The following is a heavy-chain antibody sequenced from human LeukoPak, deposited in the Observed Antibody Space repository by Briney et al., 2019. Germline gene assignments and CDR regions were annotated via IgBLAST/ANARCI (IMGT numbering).Heavy chain of an antibody. V-gene: IGHV3-21*01. CDR2: ISSGSSYI. D-gene: IGHD3-16*01. J-gene: IGHJ4*02. CDR3: ARGGSNDD. CDR1: GFTVSSNH. Sequence: GGPLRLSCAASGFTVSSNHMTWVRQAPGKGLEWVSSISSGSSYIYYADSVTGRFTISRDNAKNSLFLQMNSLRAEDTAVYYCARGGSNDDWGQGTLVTVSS.